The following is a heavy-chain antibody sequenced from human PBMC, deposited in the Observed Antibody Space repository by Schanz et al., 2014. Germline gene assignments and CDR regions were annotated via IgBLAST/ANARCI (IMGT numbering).Heavy chain of an antibody. Sequence: QGQLVQSGPEVKEPGASVKVSCEASRYTFNTYGLNWVRQAPGQGLEWMGRINPNSGGTNYAQKFQGRVTMTRDTSISTAYMELSSLRSDDTAVYYCARDGDFDYWGQGTLXTVSS. CDR1: RYTFNTYG. CDR2: INPNSGGT. J-gene: IGHJ4*02. V-gene: IGHV1-2*02. CDR3: ARDGDFDY.